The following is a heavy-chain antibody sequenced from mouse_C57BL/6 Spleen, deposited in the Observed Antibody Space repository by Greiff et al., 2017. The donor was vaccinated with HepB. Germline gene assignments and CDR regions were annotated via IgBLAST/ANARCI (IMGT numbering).Heavy chain of an antibody. CDR1: GYTFTDYN. V-gene: IGHV1-18*01. Sequence: VQLQQSGPELVKPGASVKIPCKASGYTFTDYNMDWVKQSHGKSLEWIGDINPNNGGTIYNQKFKGKATLTVDKSSSTAYMELRSLTSEDTAVYDCAKREIIYYYGSSYVGWYFDVWGTGTTVTVSS. CDR2: INPNNGGT. CDR3: AKREIIYYYGSSYVGWYFDV. D-gene: IGHD1-1*01. J-gene: IGHJ1*03.